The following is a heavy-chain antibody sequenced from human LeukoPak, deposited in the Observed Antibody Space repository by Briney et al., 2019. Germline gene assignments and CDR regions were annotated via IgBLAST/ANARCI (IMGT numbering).Heavy chain of an antibody. CDR1: GFTFSSYG. CDR3: ARGFESGFGS. D-gene: IGHD3-9*01. CDR2: ISTDGRHK. Sequence: GGSLRLSCAASGFTFSSYGMHWVRQAPGKGLEWVAFISTDGRHKTYADSVMGRFTISRDNSKNKLYLQMNGLRPEDGGVFYCARGFESGFGSWGQGSLIAVSS. V-gene: IGHV3-30*13. J-gene: IGHJ4*02.